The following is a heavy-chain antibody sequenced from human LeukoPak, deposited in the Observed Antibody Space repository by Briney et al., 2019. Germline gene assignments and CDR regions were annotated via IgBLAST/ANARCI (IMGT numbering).Heavy chain of an antibody. V-gene: IGHV3-74*01. CDR1: GFTFSTSW. J-gene: IGHJ4*02. D-gene: IGHD4-23*01. CDR2: ISSDGITT. CDR3: ARDDGGSDY. Sequence: PGGSLRLSCATSGFTFSTSWMHWVRQAPGEGLVWVSRISSDGITTTYADSVKGRFTISRDNAKNTLYLQMNSLRVEDTAVYYCARDDGGSDYWGQGTLVTVSS.